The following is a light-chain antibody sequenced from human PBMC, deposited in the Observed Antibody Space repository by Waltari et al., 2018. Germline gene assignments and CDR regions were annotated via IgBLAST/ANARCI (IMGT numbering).Light chain of an antibody. CDR3: GTWDSSLTALRVL. V-gene: IGLV1-51*02. Sequence: QSVLTQPPSVCAAPGTTVLISCPGSSLNIGNKYVSQYHQFPGTAPKLLIYEDNKRPSGIPDRFSGSRSGTSATLGITGLQTGDEADYYCGTWDSSLTALRVLFGGGTKLTVL. CDR1: SLNIGNKY. CDR2: EDN. J-gene: IGLJ2*01.